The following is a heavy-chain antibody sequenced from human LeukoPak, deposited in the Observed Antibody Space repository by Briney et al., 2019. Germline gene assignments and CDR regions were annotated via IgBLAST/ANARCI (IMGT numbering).Heavy chain of an antibody. CDR2: ISGSGGST. D-gene: IGHD3-3*01. CDR3: AKGGQNYDFWRFDY. CDR1: GFPFSTYS. Sequence: GSLRLSCEASGFPFSTYSMNWVRQAPGKGLEWVSSISGSGGSTYYADSVKGRFSISRDNSKNMLDLQMTGLRAEDTALYYCAKGGQNYDFWRFDYWGQGTLVTVSS. J-gene: IGHJ4*02. V-gene: IGHV3-23*01.